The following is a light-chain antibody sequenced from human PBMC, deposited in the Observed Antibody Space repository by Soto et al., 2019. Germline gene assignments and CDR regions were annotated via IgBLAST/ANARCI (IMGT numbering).Light chain of an antibody. CDR1: ASDVGANNY. Sequence: QPVLTQPASVSGSPGQSITISCSGTASDVGANNYVSWYQQYPGKAPQLIIYEVSQRPSGISDRFFGSKSGDTASLTISGLQAEDEADYYCSSDTTTYTVDVFGTGTKVRVL. CDR2: EVS. V-gene: IGLV2-14*01. CDR3: SSDTTTYTVDV. J-gene: IGLJ1*01.